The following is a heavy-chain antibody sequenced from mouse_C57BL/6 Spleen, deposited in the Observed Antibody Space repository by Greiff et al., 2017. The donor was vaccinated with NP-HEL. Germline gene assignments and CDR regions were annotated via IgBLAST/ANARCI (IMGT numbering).Heavy chain of an antibody. V-gene: IGHV7-3*01. CDR3: ARSLNWDRYWYFDV. D-gene: IGHD4-1*01. Sequence: EVQLVESGGGLVQPGGSLSLSCAASGFTFTDYYMSWVRQPPGKALEWLGFIRNKANGYTTEYSASVKGRFTISRDNSQSILYLQMNALRAEDSATYYCARSLNWDRYWYFDVWGTGTTVTVSS. J-gene: IGHJ1*03. CDR1: GFTFTDYY. CDR2: IRNKANGYTT.